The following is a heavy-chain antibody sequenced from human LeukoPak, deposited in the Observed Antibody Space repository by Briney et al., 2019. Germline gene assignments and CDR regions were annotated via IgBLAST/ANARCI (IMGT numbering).Heavy chain of an antibody. V-gene: IGHV3-30*03. CDR2: ISYDGSNK. J-gene: IGHJ3*01. Sequence: PGGSLRLSCAASGFTFSSYGMHWVRQAPGKGLELVAVISYDGSNKYYADSVKGRFTISRDNSKNTLYLQMNSLRAEDTAFYYCALIGVVIPPDTYDVWGQGTLVTVSS. D-gene: IGHD2-21*01. CDR3: ALIGVVIPPDTYDV. CDR1: GFTFSSYG.